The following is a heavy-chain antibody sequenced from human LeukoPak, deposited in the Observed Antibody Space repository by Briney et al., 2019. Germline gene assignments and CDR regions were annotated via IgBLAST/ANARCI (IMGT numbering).Heavy chain of an antibody. Sequence: GGSLRLSCAASGFTFSSYGMHWVRQAPGKGLEWVAVIWYDGSNKYYADSVKGRFTISRDNSKNTLYLQMNSLRAEDTAVYYCARDRSDSSGYEAYYFDYWGQGTLVTVSS. J-gene: IGHJ4*02. CDR1: GFTFSSYG. D-gene: IGHD3-22*01. CDR2: IWYDGSNK. CDR3: ARDRSDSSGYEAYYFDY. V-gene: IGHV3-33*01.